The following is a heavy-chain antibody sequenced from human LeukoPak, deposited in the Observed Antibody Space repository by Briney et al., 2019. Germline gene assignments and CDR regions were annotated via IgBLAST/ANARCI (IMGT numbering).Heavy chain of an antibody. CDR1: GFTLSTYW. V-gene: IGHV3-7*01. D-gene: IGHD3-22*01. CDR2: IMYDGSQK. J-gene: IGHJ4*02. CDR3: PGDFNSKGYSLLRGDY. Sequence: GGSLRLSCAASGFTLSTYWMMWVRQAPGKGLEWVASIMYDGSQKYYVDSVKGRFTVSRDNAKNSLFLQMNSLRAEDTAVYYFPGDFNSKGYSLLRGDYWGQGTLVTVSS.